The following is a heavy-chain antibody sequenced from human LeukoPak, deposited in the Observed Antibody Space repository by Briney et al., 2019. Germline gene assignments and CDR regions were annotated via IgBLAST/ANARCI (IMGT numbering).Heavy chain of an antibody. CDR3: AKPYYGSGSYYGFNYYAFDY. CDR1: EFTFSSYA. CDR2: ISGSGGST. Sequence: PGGPLRLSCAASEFTFSSYAMSWVRQAPGKGLEWVSIISGSGGSTNYADSVKGRFTISRDNSKNTLYLQMNSLRAEDTAVYYCAKPYYGSGSYYGFNYYAFDYWGQGTLVTVSS. D-gene: IGHD3-10*01. V-gene: IGHV3-23*01. J-gene: IGHJ4*02.